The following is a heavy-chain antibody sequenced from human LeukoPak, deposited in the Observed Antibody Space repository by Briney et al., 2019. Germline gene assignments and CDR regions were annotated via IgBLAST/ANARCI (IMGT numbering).Heavy chain of an antibody. CDR1: GFTFSSYW. CDR2: IKQDGSEK. Sequence: HPGGSLRLSCAASGFTFSSYWMSWVRQAPGKGLEWVANIKQDGSEKYYVDSVKGRFTISRDNAKNSLYLQMNSLRAEDTAVYYCARVYYDSSGYPSLGLDYWGQGTLVTVSS. J-gene: IGHJ4*02. CDR3: ARVYYDSSGYPSLGLDY. V-gene: IGHV3-7*01. D-gene: IGHD3-22*01.